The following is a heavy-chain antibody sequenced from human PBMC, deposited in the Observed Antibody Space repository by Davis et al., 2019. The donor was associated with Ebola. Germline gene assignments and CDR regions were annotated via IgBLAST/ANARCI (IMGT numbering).Heavy chain of an antibody. Sequence: MPGGSLRLSCAVPGGSISSSNWWSWVRQPPGNGLEWIGEIYYSGSTNYNPSLKSRVTISVDKSKNQFSLKLSSVTAADTAVYYCARENCSGGSCYAPFDYWGQGTLVTVSS. D-gene: IGHD2-15*01. CDR2: IYYSGST. J-gene: IGHJ4*02. CDR1: GGSISSSNW. CDR3: ARENCSGGSCYAPFDY. V-gene: IGHV4-4*02.